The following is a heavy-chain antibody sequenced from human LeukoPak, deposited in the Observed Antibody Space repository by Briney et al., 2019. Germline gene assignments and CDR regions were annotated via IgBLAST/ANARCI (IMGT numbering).Heavy chain of an antibody. V-gene: IGHV4-59*01. CDR1: GGSISSYY. J-gene: IGHJ6*02. CDR2: IYYSGST. D-gene: IGHD3-3*01. CDR3: ARAGRITIFGVVRSGYYYGMDV. Sequence: SETLSLTCTVSGGSISSYYWSWIRQPPGKGLEWIGYIYYSGSTNYNPSLKSRVTISVDTSENRFSLKLSSVTAADTAVYYCARAGRITIFGVVRSGYYYGMDVWGQGTTVTVSS.